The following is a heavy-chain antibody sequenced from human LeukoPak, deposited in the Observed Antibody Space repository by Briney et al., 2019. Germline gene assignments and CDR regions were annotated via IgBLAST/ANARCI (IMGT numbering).Heavy chain of an antibody. CDR1: GFTFSSYW. CDR2: IKQDGSEK. J-gene: IGHJ4*02. Sequence: GGFLRLSCAASGFTFSSYWMSWVRQAPGKGLEWVANIKQDGSEKYYVDSVKGRFTISRDNAENSLYLQMNSLRAEDTAVYYCASMVRHGSRVWGQGTLVTVSS. CDR3: ASMVRHGSRV. D-gene: IGHD3-10*01. V-gene: IGHV3-7*01.